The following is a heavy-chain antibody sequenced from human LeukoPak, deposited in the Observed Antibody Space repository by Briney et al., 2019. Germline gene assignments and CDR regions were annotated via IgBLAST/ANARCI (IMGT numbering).Heavy chain of an antibody. Sequence: GGSLRPSCAASGFTFSSYGMHWVRQAPGKGLEWVAVISYDGNHKYYADSVKGRFTISRDNSKNTLYLQMNSLRAEDTAVYYCAKDYYDILTGYYGPDYWGQGTLVTVSS. CDR2: ISYDGNHK. V-gene: IGHV3-30*18. D-gene: IGHD3-9*01. CDR1: GFTFSSYG. CDR3: AKDYYDILTGYYGPDY. J-gene: IGHJ4*02.